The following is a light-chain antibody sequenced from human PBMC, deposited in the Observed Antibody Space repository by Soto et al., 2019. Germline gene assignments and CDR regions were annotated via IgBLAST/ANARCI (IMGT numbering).Light chain of an antibody. CDR3: QQFDRYPYT. CDR2: AAS. Sequence: DIQLTQSPSFLSASVGDRVTVTCRASPGISNYLAWYQQKPGKAPKLLIYAASTLQNGVPSRFSGRGFGTEFTLTINSLQPEDFATYYCQQFDRYPYTFGQGTKLEIK. V-gene: IGKV1-9*01. J-gene: IGKJ2*01. CDR1: PGISNY.